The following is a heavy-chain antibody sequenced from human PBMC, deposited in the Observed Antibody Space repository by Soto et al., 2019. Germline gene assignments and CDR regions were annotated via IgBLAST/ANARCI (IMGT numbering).Heavy chain of an antibody. V-gene: IGHV1-69*01. CDR3: ARDCGSTSCFDMDV. J-gene: IGHJ6*02. Sequence: QVRLVQSGAEVKKPGSSVKVSCEASGGTFSSYTFSWVRQAPGHGLEWMGGIIPMFRTGNYAQKFQGRVTITPEESTNTVYMELSSLRSDDTAVYYWARDCGSTSCFDMDVWGQGTTVTVSS. CDR1: GGTFSSYT. D-gene: IGHD2-2*01. CDR2: IIPMFRTG.